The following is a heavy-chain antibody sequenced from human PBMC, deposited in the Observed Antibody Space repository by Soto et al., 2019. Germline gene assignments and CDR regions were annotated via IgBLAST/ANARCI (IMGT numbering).Heavy chain of an antibody. J-gene: IGHJ4*02. CDR1: GGTFSSYA. Sequence: SVKVSCKASGGTFSSYAISWVRQAPGQGLEWMGGIIPIFGTANYAQKFQGRVTITADESTSTAYMELSSLRSEDTAVYYCARGGVFVDTTSWYFDDWGEGTLVTVSS. CDR2: IIPIFGTA. D-gene: IGHD6-13*01. CDR3: ARGGVFVDTTSWYFDD. V-gene: IGHV1-69*13.